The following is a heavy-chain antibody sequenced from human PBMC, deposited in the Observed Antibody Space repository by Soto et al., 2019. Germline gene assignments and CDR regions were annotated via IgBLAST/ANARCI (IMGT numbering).Heavy chain of an antibody. V-gene: IGHV3-13*01. CDR1: GFTFSSYD. D-gene: IGHD3-22*01. CDR2: IGTAGDT. J-gene: IGHJ6*02. CDR3: ARAKPTDYYDSSGYYRPRGYYYGMDV. Sequence: GGSLRLSCAASGFTFSSYDMHWVRQATGKGLEWVSAIGTAGDTYYPGSVKGRFTISRENAKNSLYLQMNSLRAEDTAVYYCARAKPTDYYDSSGYYRPRGYYYGMDVWGQGTTVTVSS.